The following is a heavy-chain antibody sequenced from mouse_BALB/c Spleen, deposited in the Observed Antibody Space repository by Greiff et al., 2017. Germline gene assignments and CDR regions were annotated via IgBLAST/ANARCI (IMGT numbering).Heavy chain of an antibody. D-gene: IGHD1-2*01. CDR2: ISSGGST. Sequence: EVKLVESGGGLVKPGGSLKLSCAASGFTFSSYAMSWVRQTPEKRLEWVASISSGGSTYYPVSVKGRFTISRDNARNILYLQMSSLRSEDTAMYYCARGGITTAGFAYWGQGTLVTVSA. CDR1: GFTFSSYA. J-gene: IGHJ3*01. V-gene: IGHV5-6-5*01. CDR3: ARGGITTAGFAY.